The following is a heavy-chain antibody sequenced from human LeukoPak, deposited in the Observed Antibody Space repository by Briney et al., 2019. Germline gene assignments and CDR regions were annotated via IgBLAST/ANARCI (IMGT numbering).Heavy chain of an antibody. J-gene: IGHJ5*02. Sequence: TSETLSLTCTVTGASISSHYWCWIRQTPGTGLEWIGDIYDRGSTTYNPSLKSRVSISVDTSRNQFSLNLRSVTAADTAVYYCAKIEVGRFDPWGQGTLVTVSS. V-gene: IGHV4-59*11. CDR2: IYDRGST. CDR3: AKIEVGRFDP. CDR1: GASISSHY. D-gene: IGHD1-26*01.